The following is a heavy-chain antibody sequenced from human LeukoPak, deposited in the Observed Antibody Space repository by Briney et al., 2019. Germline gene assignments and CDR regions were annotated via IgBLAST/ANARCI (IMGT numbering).Heavy chain of an antibody. J-gene: IGHJ4*02. D-gene: IGHD2-2*02. CDR2: ISYHGVNK. CDR3: ARDGMALYRRDYLDS. CDR1: GFTFSSNT. V-gene: IGHV3-30-3*01. Sequence: GESLRLSCAASGFTFSSNTMHWVRQAPGKGLEWVADISYHGVNKHYADSVEGRFTISRDNSKNTLLLQMNTLRGADTAVYYCARDGMALYRRDYLDSWGQGTLVTVSS.